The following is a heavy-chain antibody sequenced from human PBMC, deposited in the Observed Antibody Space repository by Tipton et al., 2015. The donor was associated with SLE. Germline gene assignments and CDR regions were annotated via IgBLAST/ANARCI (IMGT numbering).Heavy chain of an antibody. D-gene: IGHD1-26*01. V-gene: IGHV4-38-2*01. J-gene: IGHJ4*02. CDR2: LYHDGRA. CDR1: GFSISDEYY. CDR3: ARQSFGGSWEFDY. Sequence: TLSLTCVVSGFSISDEYYWGWIRQPPGKGLEWVGSLYHDGRAFYSPTLKTRVTMSVDTSKNQVSLRVTSVTAADTAVYYCARQSFGGSWEFDYWGQGTLVTVSS.